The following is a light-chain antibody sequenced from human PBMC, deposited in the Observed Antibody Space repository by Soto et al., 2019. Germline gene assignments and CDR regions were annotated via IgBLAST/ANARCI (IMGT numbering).Light chain of an antibody. CDR2: GAS. CDR3: QQYGSSPWT. V-gene: IGKV3-20*01. Sequence: EIVLTQSPGTLSLSAGERATLSCRASQSVSSSYLAWYRQKPGQAPRLLIYGASSRATGIPDRFSGSGSGTDFTLTISRLEPEDFAVYYCQQYGSSPWTFGQGTKVDI. CDR1: QSVSSSY. J-gene: IGKJ1*01.